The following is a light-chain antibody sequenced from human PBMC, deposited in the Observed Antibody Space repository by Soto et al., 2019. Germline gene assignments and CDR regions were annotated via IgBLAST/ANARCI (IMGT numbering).Light chain of an antibody. CDR1: QSVSSY. V-gene: IGKV3-11*01. J-gene: IGKJ2*01. Sequence: EIVVTQPPATLSLPPGERATLSCRASQSVSSYLAWYQQKPGQAPRLLIYDASNRATGIPARFSGGGSGTTFTLAISRLEPEDFAVYYCQQRFNWPRFTFGQGTKLEIK. CDR2: DAS. CDR3: QQRFNWPRFT.